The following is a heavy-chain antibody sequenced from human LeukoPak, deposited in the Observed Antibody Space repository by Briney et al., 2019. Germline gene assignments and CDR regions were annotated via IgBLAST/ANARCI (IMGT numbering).Heavy chain of an antibody. D-gene: IGHD6-13*01. CDR2: ISGGGGKT. Sequence: GGSLRLSCTASGFTFSDYAMSWVRQAPGKGLEWVSMISGGGGKTHFADSVKGRFNISRDNSKNTLFLQMNSLRAEDTAIYYCAKGRGIVAAGSWFDAWGQGILVTVSS. CDR1: GFTFSDYA. J-gene: IGHJ5*02. V-gene: IGHV3-23*01. CDR3: AKGRGIVAAGSWFDA.